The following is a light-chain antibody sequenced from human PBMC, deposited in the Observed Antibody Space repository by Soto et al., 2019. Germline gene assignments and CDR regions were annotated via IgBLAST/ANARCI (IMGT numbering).Light chain of an antibody. J-gene: IGLJ2*01. CDR1: SSNIGSNT. CDR2: TAG. CDR3: CSYAGNYTLL. V-gene: IGLV1-44*01. Sequence: QSVLTQPLSVSASPGQRVTISCSGGSSNIGSNTVAWYQHLPGTAPPRLIFTAGQRPSGVPGRFSGSKSGTSASLAISGLQSEDEADYYCCSYAGNYTLLFGGGTKLTVL.